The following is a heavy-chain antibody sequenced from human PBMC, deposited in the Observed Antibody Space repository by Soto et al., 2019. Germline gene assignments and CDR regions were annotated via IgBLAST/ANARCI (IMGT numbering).Heavy chain of an antibody. J-gene: IGHJ6*02. CDR1: GCSISSYY. CDR3: AVGYYDTSGHDYGMYX. V-gene: IGHV4-59*01. Sequence: LSLTCTVSGCSISSYYWSWIRQPPGKGLEWIVYIYHSGSTNYSPSLKSRVTISVDTSKNQFSLKLSSVTAADTAVYYCAVGYYDTSGHDYGMYXWGQGTTVTVS. CDR2: IYHSGST. D-gene: IGHD3-22*01.